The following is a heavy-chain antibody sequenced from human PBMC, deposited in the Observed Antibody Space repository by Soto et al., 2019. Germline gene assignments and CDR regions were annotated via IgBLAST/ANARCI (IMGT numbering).Heavy chain of an antibody. J-gene: IGHJ5*02. D-gene: IGHD2-8*01. CDR1: GGSISHYY. CDR3: ARDRSTYGGGGTGEVKENWFDP. CDR2: AYYSGST. V-gene: IGHV4-59*01. Sequence: SETLSLTCTVSGGSISHYYWSWIRQSPGKGLEWIGYAYYSGSTDYNPSLKSRVTMSVDTSKNQVPLKLNSVTTADTAVYYCARDRSTYGGGGTGEVKENWFDPWGPGTLVTVSS.